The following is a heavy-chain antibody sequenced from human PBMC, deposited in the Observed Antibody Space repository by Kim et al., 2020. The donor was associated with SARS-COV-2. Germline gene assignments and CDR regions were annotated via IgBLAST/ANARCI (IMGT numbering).Heavy chain of an antibody. D-gene: IGHD5-18*01. CDR1: GGSISSGDYY. CDR3: ARALRRYMYGGIEY. V-gene: IGHV4-31*03. Sequence: SETLSLTCTVSGGSISSGDYYWSWIRQHPGKGLEWIGYISNSGSTYYNPSLKSRVSISVDTSENQFSLKLSSVTAADTAVYYCARALRRYMYGGIEYWGQGTLVTVSS. CDR2: ISNSGST. J-gene: IGHJ4*02.